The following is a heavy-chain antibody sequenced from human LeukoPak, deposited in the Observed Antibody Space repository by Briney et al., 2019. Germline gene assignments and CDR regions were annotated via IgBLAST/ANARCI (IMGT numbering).Heavy chain of an antibody. J-gene: IGHJ4*02. CDR3: AREESGGYFDY. CDR2: INPTGTGT. D-gene: IGHD2-8*02. CDR1: GYTFTNYY. Sequence: GASVKVSCKASGYTFTNYYMHWVRQAPGQGLEWMGLINPTGTGTNYAQKFRGRVTLTRDTSTITAYMELSSLRSEDTAVYYCAREESGGYFDYWGQRTPVTVSS. V-gene: IGHV1-46*01.